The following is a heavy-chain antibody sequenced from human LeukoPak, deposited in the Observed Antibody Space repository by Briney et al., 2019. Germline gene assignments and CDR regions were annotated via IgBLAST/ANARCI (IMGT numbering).Heavy chain of an antibody. CDR3: ARTPTYAILATCCWYFDL. CDR2: IYYSGST. J-gene: IGHJ2*01. V-gene: IGHV4-59*01. Sequence: SETLSLTCTVSGGSLSSYYWSWIRQPPGEGLEWIGYIYYSGSTNYNPSLKSRVTISVDTSKNQFSLKLSSVTAADTAVYYCARTPTYAILATCCWYFDLWGRGTLVTVSS. CDR1: GGSLSSYY. D-gene: IGHD2-8*01.